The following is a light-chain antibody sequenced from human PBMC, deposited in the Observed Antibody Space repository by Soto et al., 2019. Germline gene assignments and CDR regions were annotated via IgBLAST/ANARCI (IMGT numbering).Light chain of an antibody. J-gene: IGKJ2*01. CDR2: ATS. CDR3: QQYGSSSFT. CDR1: QSVSSSY. Sequence: EIVLTQSPGTLSLSSGERATLSCRASQSVSSSYLARYQQKPGQAPRLLVYATSSRATGIPDRFSGSGSGTDFTLTISRLEPEDFAVYYCQQYGSSSFTFGQGTKLEIK. V-gene: IGKV3-20*01.